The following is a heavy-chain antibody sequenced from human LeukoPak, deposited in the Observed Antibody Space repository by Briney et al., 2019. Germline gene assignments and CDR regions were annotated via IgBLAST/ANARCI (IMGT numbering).Heavy chain of an antibody. CDR2: INSSGSR. J-gene: IGHJ2*01. CDR3: AREPYSVGYVWSRDWYFDL. Sequence: PSETLSLTCTVSGDSISDDYYTWMRQPAGKGLEWIGRINSSGSRNYNPSLKSRVTISVDTSKNQFSLRLSSVTAADTAVYYCAREPYSVGYVWSRDWYFDLWGRGTLVTVSS. CDR1: GDSISDDY. V-gene: IGHV4-4*07. D-gene: IGHD1-26*01.